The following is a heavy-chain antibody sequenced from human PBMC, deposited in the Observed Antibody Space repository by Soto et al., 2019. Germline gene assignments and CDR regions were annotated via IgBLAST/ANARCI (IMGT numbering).Heavy chain of an antibody. J-gene: IGHJ4*03. CDR1: GVGIACSS. CDR2: INPTGGRA. CDR3: SRLTTMVREINDDPFDF. V-gene: IGHV1-46*03. Sequence: SVKVSSEECGVGIACSSIRWVCHSHRKGLEWMGVINPTGGRASYAPKFQGRVTLTRDTSTSTAYMELSSLRSDDTAVYFCSRLTTMVREINDDPFDFWGQGTLVTVSS. D-gene: IGHD3-10*01.